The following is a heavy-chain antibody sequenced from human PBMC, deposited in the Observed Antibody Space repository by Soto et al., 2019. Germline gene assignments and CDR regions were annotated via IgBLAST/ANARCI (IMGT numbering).Heavy chain of an antibody. V-gene: IGHV3-30-3*01. J-gene: IGHJ4*02. D-gene: IGHD3-22*01. Sequence: QVQLVESGGGVVQPGRSLRLSCVASEFTFSTYAMYWVRQAPGKGLELVSLISYDGSSKYYADSVKGRFTISRDNSENTLYLQMNSLRAEDTAVYYCARRRITMIVGSLSLDYWGQGTLVTVSS. CDR2: ISYDGSSK. CDR1: EFTFSTYA. CDR3: ARRRITMIVGSLSLDY.